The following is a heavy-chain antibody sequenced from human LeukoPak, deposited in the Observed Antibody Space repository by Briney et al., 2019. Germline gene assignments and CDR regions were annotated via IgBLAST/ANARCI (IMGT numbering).Heavy chain of an antibody. J-gene: IGHJ4*02. D-gene: IGHD1-26*01. V-gene: IGHV3-53*01. CDR3: ARGGGYYAIDY. Sequence: GGSLRLSCAASGFTFSSYSMNWVRQAPGKGLEWVSVVYSDDTTYYADSVKGRFTISRDNSKNTLYLQMNNLRAEDAAVYYCARGGGYYAIDYWGQGTLVTVSS. CDR2: VYSDDTT. CDR1: GFTFSSYS.